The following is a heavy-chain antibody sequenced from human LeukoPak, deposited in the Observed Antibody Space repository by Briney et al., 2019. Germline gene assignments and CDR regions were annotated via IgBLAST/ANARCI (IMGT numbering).Heavy chain of an antibody. Sequence: GESLKISCKASEYSFSTYWIGWVRQLPGKGLEWMGSIYPADSDVRDSPSFQGQVTISADKSISTAYLQWSSLRASDSAMYYCARVQDTSMVSRAFDIWGQGTMLTVSS. D-gene: IGHD5-18*01. CDR2: IYPADSDV. CDR3: ARVQDTSMVSRAFDI. CDR1: EYSFSTYW. J-gene: IGHJ3*02. V-gene: IGHV5-51*01.